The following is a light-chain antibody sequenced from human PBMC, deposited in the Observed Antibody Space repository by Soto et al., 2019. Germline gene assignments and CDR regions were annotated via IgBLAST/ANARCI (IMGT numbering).Light chain of an antibody. CDR1: QSVTSY. J-gene: IGKJ5*01. CDR3: QQYNSRTLT. V-gene: IGKV3D-15*01. CDR2: GXS. Sequence: IGWTQSPATLSLSPGERATLSXRASQSVTSYLAWYQQKPGXPPRXXXSGXSTRASGVPARLSGSGSGTEFTLTITSLQSEYFAVYCCQQYNSRTLTFGPGTRLEIK.